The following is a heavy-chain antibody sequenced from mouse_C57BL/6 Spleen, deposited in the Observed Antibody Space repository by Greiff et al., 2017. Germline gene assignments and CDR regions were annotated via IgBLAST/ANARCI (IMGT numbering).Heavy chain of an antibody. J-gene: IGHJ2*01. Sequence: EVKLMESGGGLVKPGGSLKLSCAASGFTFSDYGMHWVRQAPEKGLEWVAYISSGSSTIYYADTVKGRFTISRDNAKNTLFLQMTSLRSEDTAMYYCARGGARTYYFDYWGQGTTLTVSS. D-gene: IGHD3-1*01. CDR1: GFTFSDYG. CDR3: ARGGARTYYFDY. V-gene: IGHV5-17*01. CDR2: ISSGSSTI.